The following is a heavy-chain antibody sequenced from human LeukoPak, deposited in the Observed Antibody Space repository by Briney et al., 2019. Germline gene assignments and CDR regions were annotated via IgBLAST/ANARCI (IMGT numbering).Heavy chain of an antibody. CDR2: IGAYNGNT. CDR1: GYTFTSYG. CDR3: ARDESYGDYNNWFDP. Sequence: ASVKVSCKASGYTFTSYGSSWVRQAPGQGLEWMGWIGAYNGNTNYAQKLQGSVNMPPDPATSTAYMEQRSLRSDDTAVYYCARDESYGDYNNWFDPWGQGTLVTVSS. V-gene: IGHV1-18*01. D-gene: IGHD4-17*01. J-gene: IGHJ5*02.